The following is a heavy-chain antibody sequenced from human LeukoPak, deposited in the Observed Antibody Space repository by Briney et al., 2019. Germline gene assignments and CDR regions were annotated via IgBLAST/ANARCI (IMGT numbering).Heavy chain of an antibody. V-gene: IGHV3-23*01. J-gene: IGHJ4*02. Sequence: PGGSLRLSCAASGFTFSSYGMSWVRQAPGKGLEWVSAISGSGGSTYYADSVKGRFTISRDNSKNTLYLQMNSLRAEDTAVYYCAKELVYPGTYHYFDYWGQGALVTVSS. D-gene: IGHD1-14*01. CDR2: ISGSGGST. CDR1: GFTFSSYG. CDR3: AKELVYPGTYHYFDY.